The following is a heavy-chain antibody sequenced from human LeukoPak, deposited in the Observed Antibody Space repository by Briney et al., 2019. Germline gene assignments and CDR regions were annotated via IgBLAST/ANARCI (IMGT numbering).Heavy chain of an antibody. J-gene: IGHJ4*02. CDR3: ARGLRSCSGGSCYSGAVDY. Sequence: ASVKVSCKAPGYTFTSYDINWVRQATGQGLEWMGWMNPNSGNTGYAQKFQGRVTITRNTSISTAYMELSSLRSEDTAVYYCARGLRSCSGGSCYSGAVDYWGQGTLVTVSS. D-gene: IGHD2-15*01. V-gene: IGHV1-8*03. CDR1: GYTFTSYD. CDR2: MNPNSGNT.